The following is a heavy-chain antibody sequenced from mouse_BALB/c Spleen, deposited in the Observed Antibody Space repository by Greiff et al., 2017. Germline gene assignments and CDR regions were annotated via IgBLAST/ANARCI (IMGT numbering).Heavy chain of an antibody. CDR3: ARERGYDGGPGFAY. J-gene: IGHJ3*01. CDR2: ISTYYGDA. Sequence: QVHVKQSGAELVRPGVSVKISCKGSGYTFTDYAMHWVKQSHAKSLEWIGVISTYYGDASYNQKFKGKATMTVDKSSSTAYMELARLTSEDSAIYYCARERGYDGGPGFAYWGQGTLVTVSA. D-gene: IGHD2-2*01. V-gene: IGHV1S137*01. CDR1: GYTFTDYA.